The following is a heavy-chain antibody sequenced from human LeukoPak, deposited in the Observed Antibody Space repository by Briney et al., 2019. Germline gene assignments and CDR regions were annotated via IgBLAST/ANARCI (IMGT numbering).Heavy chain of an antibody. CDR3: AGSDCYDSSGDY. CDR2: ISGSGGST. J-gene: IGHJ4*02. D-gene: IGHD3-22*01. CDR1: GFTFSSYA. Sequence: PGGSLRLSCAASGFTFSSYAMSWVRQAPGKGLEWVSAISGSGGSTYYADSVKGRFTISRDNSKNTLYLQMNSLRAEDTAVYYCAGSDCYDSSGDYWGQGTLVTVSS. V-gene: IGHV3-23*01.